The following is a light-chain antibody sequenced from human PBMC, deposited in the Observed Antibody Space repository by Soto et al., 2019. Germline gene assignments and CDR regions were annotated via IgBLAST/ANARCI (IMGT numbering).Light chain of an antibody. CDR2: GAS. Sequence: ENVLTQSPATLSLSPGERATLSCRASQTVGSSFLAWYQQKRGQAPRLLIYGASNRATGIPDRFSGSGSGADFTLTISSLEPEDFAVYYCQQRRSWPPTITFGQGTRLDIK. V-gene: IGKV3D-20*02. CDR3: QQRRSWPPTIT. CDR1: QTVGSSF. J-gene: IGKJ5*01.